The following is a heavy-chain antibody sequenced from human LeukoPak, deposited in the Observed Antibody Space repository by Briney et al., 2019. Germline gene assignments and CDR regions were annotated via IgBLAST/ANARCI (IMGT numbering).Heavy chain of an antibody. CDR3: AGGTYDILAGYYFDY. D-gene: IGHD3-9*01. Sequence: PSQTLSLTCAVSGGSISSGGYSWSWIRQPPGKGLEWIGYIYHSGSTYYNPSLKSRVTISVDRSKNQFSLKLSSVTAADTAVYYCAGGTYDILAGYYFDYWGQGTLVTVSS. CDR2: IYHSGST. J-gene: IGHJ4*02. V-gene: IGHV4-30-2*01. CDR1: GGSISSGGYS.